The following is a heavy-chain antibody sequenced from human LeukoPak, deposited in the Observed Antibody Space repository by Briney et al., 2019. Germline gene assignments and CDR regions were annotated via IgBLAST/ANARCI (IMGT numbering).Heavy chain of an antibody. CDR2: IYYSGST. Sequence: SETLSLTCTVSGGSISSGDYYWNWIRQPPGKDLEWIGYIYYSGSTYYNPSLKSRVTISVDTSKNQFSLKLSSVTAADTAVYYCARGGELTFDYWGQGTLVTVSS. CDR3: ARGGELTFDY. CDR1: GGSISSGDYY. V-gene: IGHV4-30-4*01. D-gene: IGHD1-26*01. J-gene: IGHJ4*02.